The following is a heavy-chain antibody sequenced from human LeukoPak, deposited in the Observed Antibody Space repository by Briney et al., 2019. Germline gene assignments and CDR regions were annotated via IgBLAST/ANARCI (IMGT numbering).Heavy chain of an antibody. CDR3: ARDLSAAAAITLFDY. CDR1: GFTFSSYS. J-gene: IGHJ4*02. Sequence: GGSLRLSCAASGFTFSSYSMNWVRQAPGKGLEWVSSISSSSDYIHYADSVKGRFSISRDNAKDSLYLQMNSLRAEDTAVYYCARDLSAAAAITLFDYWGQGILVTVSS. V-gene: IGHV3-21*01. D-gene: IGHD2-2*01. CDR2: ISSSSDYI.